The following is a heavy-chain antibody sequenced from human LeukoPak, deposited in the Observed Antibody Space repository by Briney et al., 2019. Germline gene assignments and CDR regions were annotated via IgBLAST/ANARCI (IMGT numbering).Heavy chain of an antibody. Sequence: PGGSLRLSCAASGFTFSSYGMHWVRQAPGKGLEWVAFIRYDGSNKYYADSVKGRFTISRDNSKNTLYLQMNSLRAEDTAVYYCARGSDDILTGDYGMDVWGQGTTVTVSS. V-gene: IGHV3-30*02. CDR2: IRYDGSNK. J-gene: IGHJ6*02. CDR3: ARGSDDILTGDYGMDV. CDR1: GFTFSSYG. D-gene: IGHD3-9*01.